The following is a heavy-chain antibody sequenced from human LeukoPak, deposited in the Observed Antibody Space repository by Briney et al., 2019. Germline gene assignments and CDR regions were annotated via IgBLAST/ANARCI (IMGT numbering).Heavy chain of an antibody. CDR2: IYYSGST. J-gene: IGHJ6*03. CDR1: GGSISSSSYY. V-gene: IGHV4-39*01. CDR3: ARSRSSGWYYYYYYMDG. D-gene: IGHD6-19*01. Sequence: SETLSLTCTVSGGSISSSSYYWGWIRQPPGKGLEWIGSIYYSGSTYYNPSLKSRVTISVNTPKNQFSLKLGPVTAADTAVYYCARSRSSGWYYYYYYMDGWGKGTTVTVSS.